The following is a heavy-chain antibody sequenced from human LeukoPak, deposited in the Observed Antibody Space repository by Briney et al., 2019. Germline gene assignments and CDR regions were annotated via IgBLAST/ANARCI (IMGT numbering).Heavy chain of an antibody. CDR2: IDWDDEK. CDR1: GFSLSTSGVG. CDR3: ARLTGARGFEN. J-gene: IGHJ4*02. D-gene: IGHD3-10*01. Sequence: SGPTLVKPTQTLTLTCTFSGFSLSTSGVGVGWIRQPPGKALELLAVIDWDDEKRYSPSLKSRLTITKDTSNNQVVLTMSSVDPVDTATYYCARLTGARGFENCGQGTLVTVSS. V-gene: IGHV2-5*02.